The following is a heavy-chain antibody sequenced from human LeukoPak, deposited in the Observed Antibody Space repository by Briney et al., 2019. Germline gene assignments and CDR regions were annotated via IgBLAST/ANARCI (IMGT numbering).Heavy chain of an antibody. D-gene: IGHD3-10*01. J-gene: IGHJ6*02. Sequence: ASVKVSCKASGYTFTGYYMHWVRQAPGQGLEWIGWINPNSGGTNYAQKFQGRVTMTRDTSISTAYMELSRLRSDDTAVYYCAFTYGSGSYYYYYYYGMDVWGQGTTVTVSS. CDR1: GYTFTGYY. V-gene: IGHV1-2*02. CDR2: INPNSGGT. CDR3: AFTYGSGSYYYYYYYGMDV.